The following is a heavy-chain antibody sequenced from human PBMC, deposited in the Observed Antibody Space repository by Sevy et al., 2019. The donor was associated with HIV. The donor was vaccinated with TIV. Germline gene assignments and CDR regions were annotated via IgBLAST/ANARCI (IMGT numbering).Heavy chain of an antibody. CDR1: GGSISNYY. V-gene: IGHV4-59*13. D-gene: IGHD3-3*01. Sequence: SETLSLTCTVSGGSISNYYWNWIRQPPGKGLEWIGYIYYSGCTSYNPSLKSRVTILIDTSNNQLSLKLSSVTAADTAVYYCARAPGRLRSWDFWGQGTLVTVSS. J-gene: IGHJ4*02. CDR2: IYYSGCT. CDR3: ARAPGRLRSWDF.